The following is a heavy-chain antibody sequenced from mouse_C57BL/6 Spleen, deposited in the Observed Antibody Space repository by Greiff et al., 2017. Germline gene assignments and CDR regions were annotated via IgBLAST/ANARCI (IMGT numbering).Heavy chain of an antibody. V-gene: IGHV1-52*01. CDR3: ARSDGMIRRFFDG. CDR2: IDSSDSET. J-gene: IGHJ2*02. D-gene: IGHD2-4*01. CDR1: GYTFTSSW. Sequence: QVQLQQPGADLVRPGSSVQLSSKASGYTFTSSWMHWVKQRPIQGLAWIGNIDSSDSETHYNQKFKYKATLTVDKSSSTAYMQRSSLTSEDAAVYYCARSDGMIRRFFDGWGPGTTLS.